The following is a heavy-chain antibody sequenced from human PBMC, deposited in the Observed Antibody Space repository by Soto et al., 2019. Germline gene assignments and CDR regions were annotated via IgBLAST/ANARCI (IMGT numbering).Heavy chain of an antibody. Sequence: QVQLVQSGAEVKNPGASVKVSCKTSGYTFTKYGVGWVRQAPGQGLEWMGWISGSSGNANYAEKVQGRNTLTTDTSTSTAYIELRSVRSDDTVVYYCAREMAGRGGEYDYWGQGTRVTVSS. CDR2: ISGSSGNA. CDR3: AREMAGRGGEYDY. J-gene: IGHJ4*02. CDR1: GYTFTKYG. V-gene: IGHV1-18*01. D-gene: IGHD3-16*01.